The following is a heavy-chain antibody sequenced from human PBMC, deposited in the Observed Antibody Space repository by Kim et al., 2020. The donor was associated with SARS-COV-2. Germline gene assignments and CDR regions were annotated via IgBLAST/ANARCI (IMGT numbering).Heavy chain of an antibody. CDR1: GGSFSGYY. D-gene: IGHD6-6*01. V-gene: IGHV4-34*01. J-gene: IGHJ6*02. CDR3: ARGPRYSGIAARRYYGMDV. Sequence: SETLSLTCAVYGGSFSGYYWSWIRQPPGKGLEWIGEINHSGSTNYNPSLKSRVTISVDTSKNQFSLKLSSVTAADTAVYYCARGPRYSGIAARRYYGMDVWGQGTTVTVSS. CDR2: INHSGST.